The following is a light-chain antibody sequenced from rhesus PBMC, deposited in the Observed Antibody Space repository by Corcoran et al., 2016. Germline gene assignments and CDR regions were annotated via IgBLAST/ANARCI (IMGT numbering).Light chain of an antibody. J-gene: IGKJ2*01. CDR1: QGISNW. CDR2: RAS. CDR3: QQHDNSPYS. Sequence: DIQMTQSPSSLSASVGDRVTITCRASQGISNWLAWYQQKPRKAHKLLIYRASNLETGVPSRFSGSGSGTDFTLTISSLQPEDIATYYCQQHDNSPYSFGQGTKVEIK. V-gene: IGKV1-69*01.